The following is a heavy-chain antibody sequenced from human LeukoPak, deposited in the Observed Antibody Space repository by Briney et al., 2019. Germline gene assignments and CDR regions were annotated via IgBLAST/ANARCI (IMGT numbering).Heavy chain of an antibody. J-gene: IGHJ4*02. CDR1: GFTISSYW. CDR2: IKQDGSEK. V-gene: IGHV3-7*01. D-gene: IGHD2-8*01. Sequence: PGGSLRLPCAASGFTISSYWMSWVRQAPGKGLGWVANIKQDGSEKYYVDSVKGRFTISRDNAKNSLYLQMNSLRAEDTAVYYCARAGCTNGVCYPYQFDYWGQGTLVTVSS. CDR3: ARAGCTNGVCYPYQFDY.